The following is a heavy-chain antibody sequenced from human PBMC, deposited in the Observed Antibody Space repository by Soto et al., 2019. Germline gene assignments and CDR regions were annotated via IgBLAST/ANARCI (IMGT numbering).Heavy chain of an antibody. J-gene: IGHJ4*02. V-gene: IGHV3-49*04. CDR1: GFTFGDYA. CDR2: IRSKAYGGTT. Sequence: GGSLRLSCTASGFTFGDYAMSWVRQAPGKGLEWVGFIRSKAYGGTTEHAASVKGRFTISRDDSKSIAYLQMNSLKTEDTAVYYCTRDRWYSYDSSGYFLWGQGTLVTVSS. D-gene: IGHD3-22*01. CDR3: TRDRWYSYDSSGYFL.